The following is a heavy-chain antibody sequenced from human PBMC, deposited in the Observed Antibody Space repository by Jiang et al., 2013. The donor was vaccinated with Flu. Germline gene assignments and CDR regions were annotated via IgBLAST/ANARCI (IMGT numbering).Heavy chain of an antibody. J-gene: IGHJ6*02. CDR1: GFTFSSYG. Sequence: VQLLESGGGVVQPGRSLRLSCAASGFTFSSYGMHWVRQAPGKGLEWVAVISYDGSNKYYADSVKGRFTISRDNSKNTLYLQMNSLRAEGTAVYYCARAQYSYAKYYGMDVWGQGTTVTVSS. CDR3: ARAQYSYAKYYGMDV. D-gene: IGHD5-18*01. CDR2: ISYDGSNK. V-gene: IGHV3-30*03.